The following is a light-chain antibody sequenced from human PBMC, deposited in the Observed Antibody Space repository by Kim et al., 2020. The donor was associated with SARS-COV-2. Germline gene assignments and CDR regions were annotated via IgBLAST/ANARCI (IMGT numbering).Light chain of an antibody. V-gene: IGKV3D-20*01. CDR3: QQYGTSPLT. Sequence: SPGERATLSWGASQGVRSNYLAWYQQKPGLAPRLLIYDASSRATGIPDRFSGRGSGTDFTLTISRLEPEDFAVYFCQQYGTSPLTFGGGTKVDIK. J-gene: IGKJ4*01. CDR2: DAS. CDR1: QGVRSNY.